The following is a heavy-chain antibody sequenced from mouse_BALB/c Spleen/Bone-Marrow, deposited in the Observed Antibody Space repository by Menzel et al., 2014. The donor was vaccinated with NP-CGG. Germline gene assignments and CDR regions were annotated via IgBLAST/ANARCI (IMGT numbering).Heavy chain of an antibody. V-gene: IGHV10-1*02. D-gene: IGHD6-1*01. J-gene: IGHJ1*01. Sequence: EVQRVESGGGLVQPKGSLKLSCAASGFTFNTYAMNWVRQAPGKGLEWVARIRSTSNNYATYYADSVKDRFTISRDDSQSMLYLQMNNLKTEDTAMYYCVTSTYFDVWGAGTTVTVSS. CDR2: IRSTSNNYAT. CDR1: GFTFNTYA. CDR3: VTSTYFDV.